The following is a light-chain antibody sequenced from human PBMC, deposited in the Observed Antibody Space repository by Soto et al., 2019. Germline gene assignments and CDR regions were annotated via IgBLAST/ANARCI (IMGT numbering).Light chain of an antibody. CDR1: QGISSY. V-gene: IGKV1-9*01. CDR2: TAS. CDR3: QQLNGYPLT. J-gene: IGKJ4*01. Sequence: DIQLTQSPSFLSASVGDRVTITCRASQGISSYLAWYQQKPGKAPKLLIYTASTLQSGVPSRFSGSGSGTEFTITISSLQPEDSATYYCQQLNGYPLTFGGGTKVEIK.